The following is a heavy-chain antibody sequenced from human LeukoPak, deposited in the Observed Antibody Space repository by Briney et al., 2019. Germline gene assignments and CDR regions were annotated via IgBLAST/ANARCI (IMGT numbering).Heavy chain of an antibody. CDR3: AREDSGSFYYFDY. V-gene: IGHV1-2*02. J-gene: IGHJ4*02. CDR1: GYTFTGYY. D-gene: IGHD1-26*01. CDR2: INPNSGGT. Sequence: VASVKVSCKASGYTFTGYYMHWVRQAPGQGLEWVGWINPNSGGTNYAQKFQGRVTMTRDTSISTAYMELSRLRSDDTAVYYCAREDSGSFYYFDYWGQGTLVTVSS.